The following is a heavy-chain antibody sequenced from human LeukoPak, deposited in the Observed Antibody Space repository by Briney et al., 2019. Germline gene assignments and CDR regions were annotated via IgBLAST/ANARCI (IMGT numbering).Heavy chain of an antibody. Sequence: SETLSLTCAVYGGSFSGYYWGWIRQPPGKGLEWIGEIDHSGSTNYNPSLKSRATISVDTSKNQFSLKLSSVTAADTAVYYCARVVVAATLYYYGMDVWGQGTTVTVSS. CDR3: ARVVVAATLYYYGMDV. D-gene: IGHD2-15*01. CDR2: IDHSGST. CDR1: GGSFSGYY. V-gene: IGHV4-34*01. J-gene: IGHJ6*02.